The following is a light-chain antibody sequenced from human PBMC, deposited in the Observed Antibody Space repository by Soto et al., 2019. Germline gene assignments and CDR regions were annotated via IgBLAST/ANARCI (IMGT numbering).Light chain of an antibody. CDR2: AAS. CDR1: QGISSY. V-gene: IGKV1-8*01. J-gene: IGKJ3*01. Sequence: AIRRTQSPSSLSASTGDRVTITCRASQGISSYLAWYQQKPGKAPKLLIYAASTLQSGVPSRFSGSGSGTDFTLTISCLQSEDFATYYCQQYYSYPFTVGPGTKVDIK. CDR3: QQYYSYPFT.